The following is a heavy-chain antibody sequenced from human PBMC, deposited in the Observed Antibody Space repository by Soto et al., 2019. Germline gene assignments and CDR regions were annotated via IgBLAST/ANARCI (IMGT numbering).Heavy chain of an antibody. D-gene: IGHD6-19*01. CDR3: ARRSSGWYFDY. J-gene: IGHJ4*02. CDR2: ISGSGGST. V-gene: IGHV3-23*01. CDR1: GFTFSSYA. Sequence: EVQLLESGGGLVQPGGSLRLSCAASGFTFSSYAMNWVRQAPGKGLEWVSVISGSGGSTYYADSVKGRFTISRDNSKNMLYLQMNSLRAEDTVVYYCARRSSGWYFDYWGQGALVIVSS.